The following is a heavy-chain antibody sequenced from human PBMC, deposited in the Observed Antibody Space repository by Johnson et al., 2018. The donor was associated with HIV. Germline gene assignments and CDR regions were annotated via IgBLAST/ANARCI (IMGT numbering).Heavy chain of an antibody. CDR3: ARASLARGGKIRAFDI. V-gene: IGHV3-30*02. Sequence: QVQLVESGGGVVQPGGSLRLSCAASGFIFSSYGIHWVRQAPGKGLEWVAFIHYDGNNKYYADSVKGRFTISRDNSKNTLYLQMGSLRAEDTAVFYCARASLARGGKIRAFDIWGQGTMVTVSS. CDR2: IHYDGNNK. J-gene: IGHJ3*02. D-gene: IGHD4-23*01. CDR1: GFIFSSYG.